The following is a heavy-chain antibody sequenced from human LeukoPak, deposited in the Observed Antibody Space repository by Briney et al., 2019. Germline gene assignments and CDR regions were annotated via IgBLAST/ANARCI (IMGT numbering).Heavy chain of an antibody. Sequence: ASAKVSSKASRYTFTGYYIHWVPPTLGQGREWMGWINPNSGGTNYAQKFQGRVTMTRDTSISTAYMELSRLRSDDTAGYYCARVDMVRGVIEGYYFDYWGQGTLVTVSS. D-gene: IGHD3-10*01. CDR1: RYTFTGYY. CDR2: INPNSGGT. V-gene: IGHV1-2*02. CDR3: ARVDMVRGVIEGYYFDY. J-gene: IGHJ4*02.